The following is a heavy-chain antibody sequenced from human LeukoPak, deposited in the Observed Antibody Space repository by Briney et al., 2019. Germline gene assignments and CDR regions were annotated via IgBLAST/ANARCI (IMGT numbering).Heavy chain of an antibody. CDR3: ARVRYYYDSSGYQDAFDI. CDR2: MNPNSGNT. V-gene: IGHV1-8*03. Sequence: ASVKVSCKASGYTFTSYDINWVRQATGQGLEWMGWMNPNSGNTGYAQKFQGRVTITRNTSISTAYMELSSLRSEDTAVYYCARVRYYYDSSGYQDAFDIWGQGTMVTVSS. CDR1: GYTFTSYD. D-gene: IGHD3-22*01. J-gene: IGHJ3*02.